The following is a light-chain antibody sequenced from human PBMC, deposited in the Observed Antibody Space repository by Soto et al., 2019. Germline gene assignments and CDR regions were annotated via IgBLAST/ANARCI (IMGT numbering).Light chain of an antibody. CDR1: SSDVGSYNL. V-gene: IGLV2-23*01. Sequence: LTQPASVSGSPGQSIAISCTGTSSDVGSYNLVSWYQQHPGKAPKLMIYEDTKRPSGVSDRFSGSKSGNTASLTISGLQAEDEADYYCCSYATSSTYVFGTGTKVTVL. CDR2: EDT. J-gene: IGLJ1*01. CDR3: CSYATSSTYV.